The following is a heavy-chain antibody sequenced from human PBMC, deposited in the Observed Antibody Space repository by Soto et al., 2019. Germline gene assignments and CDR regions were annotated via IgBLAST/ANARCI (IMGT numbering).Heavy chain of an antibody. Sequence: GESLKISCKGSGYSFTSYWISWVRQMPGKGLEWMGRIDPSDSYTNYSPSFQGHVTISAGKSISTAYLQWSSLKASDTAMYYCARQLVVPAAISGYYYYGMDVWGQGTTVTVSS. CDR1: GYSFTSYW. V-gene: IGHV5-10-1*01. D-gene: IGHD2-2*02. J-gene: IGHJ6*02. CDR3: ARQLVVPAAISGYYYYGMDV. CDR2: IDPSDSYT.